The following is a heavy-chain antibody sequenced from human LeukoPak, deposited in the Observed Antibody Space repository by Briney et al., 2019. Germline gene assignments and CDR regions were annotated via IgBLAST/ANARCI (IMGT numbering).Heavy chain of an antibody. CDR2: IYYTGSA. J-gene: IGHJ4*02. CDR1: GGSISGSY. D-gene: IGHD2-8*01. Sequence: PSETLSLTCTVSGGSISGSYWGWIRQPPGKGLEWIGNIYYTGSANYNRSLKSRVTISVDTSKNQFSLKLSSVTAVDTAVYYCARVIGDTNSYFPPGFDYWGQGTLVIVSS. V-gene: IGHV4-59*01. CDR3: ARVIGDTNSYFPPGFDY.